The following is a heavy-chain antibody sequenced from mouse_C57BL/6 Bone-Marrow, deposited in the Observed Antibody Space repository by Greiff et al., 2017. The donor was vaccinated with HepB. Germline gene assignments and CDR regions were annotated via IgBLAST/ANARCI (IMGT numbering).Heavy chain of an antibody. Sequence: EVKLMESGGGLVKPGGSLKLSCAASGFTFSSYAMSWVRQTPEKRLEWVATISDGGSYTYYPDNVKGRFTISRDNAKNNLYLQMSHLKSEDTAMYYCARPSYYYGSRYFDVWGTGTTVTVSS. CDR3: ARPSYYYGSRYFDV. V-gene: IGHV5-4*03. CDR2: ISDGGSYT. CDR1: GFTFSSYA. D-gene: IGHD1-1*01. J-gene: IGHJ1*03.